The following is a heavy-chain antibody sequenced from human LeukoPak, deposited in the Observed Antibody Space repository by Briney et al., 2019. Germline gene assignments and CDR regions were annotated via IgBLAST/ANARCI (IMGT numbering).Heavy chain of an antibody. CDR2: IYYSGST. CDR1: GGSISSSSYY. Sequence: PSETLSLTCTVSGGSISSSSYYWGWIRQPPGKGLEWIGSIYYSGSTNYNPSLKSRVTMSVDTSKNQFSLKLSSVTAADTAVYYCARDRYYYMDVWGKGTTVTISS. J-gene: IGHJ6*03. CDR3: ARDRYYYMDV. V-gene: IGHV4-39*07.